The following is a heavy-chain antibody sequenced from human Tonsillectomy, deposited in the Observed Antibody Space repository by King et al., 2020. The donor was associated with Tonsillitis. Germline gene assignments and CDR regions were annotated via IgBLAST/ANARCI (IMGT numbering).Heavy chain of an antibody. Sequence: MQLVQSGGGVVQPGRSLRLSCAASGFTFSSYGMHWVRQAPGKGLEWVAVIWYDGSNKYYADSVKGRFTISRDNSKNTLYLQMNSLRAEDTAVYYCARDGYNPKYYYYYYMDVWGKGTTVTVSS. D-gene: IGHD5-24*01. V-gene: IGHV3-33*08. CDR3: ARDGYNPKYYYYYYMDV. CDR1: GFTFSSYG. CDR2: IWYDGSNK. J-gene: IGHJ6*03.